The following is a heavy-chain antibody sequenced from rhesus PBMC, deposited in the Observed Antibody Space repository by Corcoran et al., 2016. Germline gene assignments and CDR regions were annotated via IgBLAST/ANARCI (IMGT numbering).Heavy chain of an antibody. V-gene: IGHV2-95*01. CDR2: IYWNDRK. CDR1: GFSINTAETG. J-gene: IGHJ5-2*02. CDR3: ARTKWNDVSLDV. D-gene: IGHD1-7*02. Sequence: QVTLKESGPALVKPTQTLTLTCALSGFSINTAETGVGWIRQPPGKALEWLANIYWNDRKYYSTSLKSRITISKDTSNNQVILTMTNMYPVDTDTYYCARTKWNDVSLDVWGRGVLVTVSS.